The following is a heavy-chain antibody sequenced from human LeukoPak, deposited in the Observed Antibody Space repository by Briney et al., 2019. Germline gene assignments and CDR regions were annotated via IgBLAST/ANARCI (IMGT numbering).Heavy chain of an antibody. D-gene: IGHD3-22*01. Sequence: GGSLRLSCAVSGITFRDYAMTWVRQAPGKGLEWVSVISGSGGTTYYADSVEGRFVMSRDNSKNTLYLQMNSLGTDDPAVYYCAKREYDSSAYPMYPIDYWGQGTLVTVSA. CDR2: ISGSGGTT. CDR1: GITFRDYA. CDR3: AKREYDSSAYPMYPIDY. V-gene: IGHV3-23*01. J-gene: IGHJ4*02.